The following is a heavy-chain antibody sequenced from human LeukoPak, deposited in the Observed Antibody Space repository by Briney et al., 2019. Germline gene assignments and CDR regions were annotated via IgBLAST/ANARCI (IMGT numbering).Heavy chain of an antibody. CDR3: ARQKQCLVLGPYYFDY. Sequence: SETLSLTCSVSGGSISTSSYYWGWIRQPPGKGLEWIGTIYYTGSTFYSPSLQSRVSISVDTSTNQFSLKLTSVTAADTAVYYCARQKQCLVLGPYYFDYWGQGALVTVTS. CDR1: GGSISTSSYY. CDR2: IYYTGST. V-gene: IGHV4-39*01. D-gene: IGHD6-19*01. J-gene: IGHJ4*02.